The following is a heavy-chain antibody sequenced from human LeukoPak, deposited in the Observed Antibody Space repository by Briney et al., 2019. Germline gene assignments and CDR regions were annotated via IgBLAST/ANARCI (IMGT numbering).Heavy chain of an antibody. J-gene: IGHJ4*02. Sequence: GSLRLSCAASGFTFSSYAMSWVRQAPGKGLEWVAVIWYDGSNKYYADSVKGRFTISRDNSKNTLYLQMNSLRAEDTAVYYCARERAGRGYYFDYWGQGTLVTVSS. CDR2: IWYDGSNK. CDR3: ARERAGRGYYFDY. CDR1: GFTFSSYA. D-gene: IGHD3-10*01. V-gene: IGHV3-33*08.